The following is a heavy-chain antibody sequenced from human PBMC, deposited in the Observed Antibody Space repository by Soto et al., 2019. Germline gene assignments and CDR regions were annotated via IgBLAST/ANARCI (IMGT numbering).Heavy chain of an antibody. D-gene: IGHD6-19*01. CDR1: GGSISSSSYY. CDR3: ARDRYLIAVAGGHTFDI. Sequence: SETLSLTCTVSGGSISSSSYYWGWIRQPPGKGLEWIGSIYYSGYTYYNPSLKSRVTISVDTSKNQFSLKLSSVTAADTAVYYCARDRYLIAVAGGHTFDIWGQGTMVTVSS. J-gene: IGHJ3*02. CDR2: IYYSGYT. V-gene: IGHV4-39*07.